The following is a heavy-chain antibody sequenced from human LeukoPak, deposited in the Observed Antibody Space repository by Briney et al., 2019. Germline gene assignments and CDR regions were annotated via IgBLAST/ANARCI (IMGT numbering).Heavy chain of an antibody. CDR2: IWYDGSNK. CDR1: GFTFSSYG. Sequence: GGSLRLSCAASGFTFSSYGMHWVRQAPGKGLEWVAVIWYDGSNKYYADSVKGRFTISRGNSKNTLYLQMNSLRAEDTAVYYCASGRYSHFDYWGQGTLVTASS. D-gene: IGHD5-12*01. J-gene: IGHJ4*02. CDR3: ASGRYSHFDY. V-gene: IGHV3-33*01.